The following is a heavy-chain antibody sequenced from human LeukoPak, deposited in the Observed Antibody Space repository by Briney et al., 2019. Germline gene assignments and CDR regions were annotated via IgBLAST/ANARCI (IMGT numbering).Heavy chain of an antibody. J-gene: IGHJ5*02. CDR1: GFSFSVYA. CDR2: ISSDGGNT. D-gene: IGHD3-10*01. V-gene: IGHV3-30-3*01. Sequence: GGSLRLSCAASGFSFSVYAMHWVRQAPGKGLEWVALISSDGGNTQYADSVRGRFTISRDNSKNSLSLQMNSLRGDDTAVYFCARQNYSSGNNPITPLGFDPWGQGTLVTVSS. CDR3: ARQNYSSGNNPITPLGFDP.